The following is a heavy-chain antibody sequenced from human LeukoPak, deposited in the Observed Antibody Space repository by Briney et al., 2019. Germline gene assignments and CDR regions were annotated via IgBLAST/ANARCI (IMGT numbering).Heavy chain of an antibody. CDR3: ARELGYCSGGSCPISYYYYYGMDV. Sequence: GRSLRLSCEASGFTFSSYAMHWVRQAPGKGLEWVAVISYDGSNKYYADSVKGRFTISRDNSKNTLYLQMNSLRAEDTAVYYCARELGYCSGGSCPISYYYYYGMDVWGQGTTVTVSS. CDR1: GFTFSSYA. D-gene: IGHD2-15*01. V-gene: IGHV3-30-3*01. J-gene: IGHJ6*02. CDR2: ISYDGSNK.